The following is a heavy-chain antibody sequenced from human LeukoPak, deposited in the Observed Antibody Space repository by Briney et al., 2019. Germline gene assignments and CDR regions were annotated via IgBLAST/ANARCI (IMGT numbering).Heavy chain of an antibody. CDR3: ARSVQQLVPPYFDC. D-gene: IGHD6-13*01. Sequence: SETLSLTCTVSGGSVSNYYWSWIRQPPGKGLEWIGYIYYSGSTNYNPSLKSRVTMSVDTSKNQFSLKLSSVTAADTAVYYCARSVQQLVPPYFDCWGQGTLVTVSS. V-gene: IGHV4-59*02. J-gene: IGHJ4*02. CDR2: IYYSGST. CDR1: GGSVSNYY.